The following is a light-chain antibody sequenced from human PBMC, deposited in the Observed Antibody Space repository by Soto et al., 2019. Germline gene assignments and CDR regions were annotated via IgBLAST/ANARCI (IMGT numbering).Light chain of an antibody. CDR1: QGISNY. CDR3: QKYNSALIFT. V-gene: IGKV1-27*01. Sequence: DIRMTQSPSSLSASVGDRVTITCRASQGISNYLAWYQQKPGKVPKLLIYAASTLQSGVPSRFSGSGSGTDFTLTISSLQPDDVATYYCQKYNSALIFTFGPGTKVDIK. J-gene: IGKJ3*01. CDR2: AAS.